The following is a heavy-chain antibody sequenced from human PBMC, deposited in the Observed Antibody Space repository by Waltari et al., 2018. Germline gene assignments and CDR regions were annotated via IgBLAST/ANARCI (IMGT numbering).Heavy chain of an antibody. Sequence: QVPLVQSGAEVKKPGASVKGSCKAAGSTFSAHHMHWVRQAPGQGLEWMGWIDPNSGDTNYAQKFQGRVTLTRDTSISTAYLELSRLRSDDTAIYYCARWTFYYESDWFDPWGQGTLVTVSS. CDR1: GSTFSAHH. V-gene: IGHV1-2*02. CDR2: IDPNSGDT. J-gene: IGHJ5*02. CDR3: ARWTFYYESDWFDP. D-gene: IGHD3-22*01.